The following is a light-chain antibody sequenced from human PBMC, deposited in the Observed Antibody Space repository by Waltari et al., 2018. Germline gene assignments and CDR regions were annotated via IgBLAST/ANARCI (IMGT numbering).Light chain of an antibody. J-gene: IGKJ4*01. V-gene: IGKV4-1*01. CDR1: QSVLYVPNRKNY. Sequence: DIVMTQSPDSLTVSLGERATIDCKSSQSVLYVPNRKNYIAWYQQKSGQPPKLLISWASTRESGVPDRFSGSGSGTEFTLTITDLQAEDVAVYYCQEYYTDSLTFGGGTKVEIK. CDR2: WAS. CDR3: QEYYTDSLT.